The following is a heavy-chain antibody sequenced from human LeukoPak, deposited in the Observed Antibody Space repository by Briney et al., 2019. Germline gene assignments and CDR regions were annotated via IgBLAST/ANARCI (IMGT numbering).Heavy chain of an antibody. J-gene: IGHJ4*02. CDR3: ARTPTSGWFRYYFDY. D-gene: IGHD6-19*01. Sequence: GGSLRLSCAASGFTFSSYSMNWVRQAPGKGLEWVSSISSSSSYIYYADSVKGRFTISRDNAKNSLYLQMNSLRVEDTAVYYCARTPTSGWFRYYFDYWGQGTLLTVSS. CDR1: GFTFSSYS. V-gene: IGHV3-21*01. CDR2: ISSSSSYI.